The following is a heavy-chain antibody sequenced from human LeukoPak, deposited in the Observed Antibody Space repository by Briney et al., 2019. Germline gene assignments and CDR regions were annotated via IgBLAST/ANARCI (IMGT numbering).Heavy chain of an antibody. J-gene: IGHJ4*02. CDR2: IWYDGSEK. CDR3: AKDLSSGWSFDS. Sequence: PGGSLRLSCAASGFIFRNYGMHWVRQAPGKGLEWVTFIWYDGSEKYHADSVRGRFTICRDNSKNTVNLQMNSLRTEDTALYYCAKDLSSGWSFDSWGQGTLVTVSS. V-gene: IGHV3-30*02. D-gene: IGHD6-19*01. CDR1: GFIFRNYG.